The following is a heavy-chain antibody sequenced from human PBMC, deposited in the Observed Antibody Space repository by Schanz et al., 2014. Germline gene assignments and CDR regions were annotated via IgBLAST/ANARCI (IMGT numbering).Heavy chain of an antibody. V-gene: IGHV4-61*02. CDR2: VFPNGIT. Sequence: QVQLQESGPGLVKPSQTLSLTCTVSGGSIRSGTYYWSWIRQPAGKALEWVGRVFPNGITNYNPSLKSRVTISLDAPKNHFTLTLTSLTAADRAVYYCARDTTWRLDLWGRGTLVTVSS. CDR1: GGSIRSGTYY. J-gene: IGHJ2*01. CDR3: ARDTTWRLDL. D-gene: IGHD1-1*01.